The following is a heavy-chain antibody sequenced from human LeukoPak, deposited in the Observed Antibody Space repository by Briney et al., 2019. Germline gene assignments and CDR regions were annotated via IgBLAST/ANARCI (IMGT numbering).Heavy chain of an antibody. CDR3: ARDRVYDFWSGYSVYYYGMDV. CDR1: GGTFSSYA. V-gene: IGHV1-69*13. CDR2: IIPIFGTA. Sequence: SVKVSCKASGGTFSSYAISWVRQAPGQGLEWMGGIIPIFGTANYAQKFQGRVTITADESTSTAYMELSSLRSEDTAVYYCARDRVYDFWSGYSVYYYGMDVWGQGTTVTVSS. J-gene: IGHJ6*02. D-gene: IGHD3-3*01.